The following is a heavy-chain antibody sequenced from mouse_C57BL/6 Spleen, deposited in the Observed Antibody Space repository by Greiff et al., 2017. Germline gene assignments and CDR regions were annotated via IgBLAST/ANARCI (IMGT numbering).Heavy chain of an antibody. Sequence: QVQLQQPGAELVMPGASVKLSCKASGYTFTSYWMHWVKQRPGQGLEWIGEIDPSDSYTNYNQKFKGKSTLTVDKSSSTAYMQLSSLTSEDSAVYYCARSLYYYGTPAWFAYWGQGTLVTVSA. CDR2: IDPSDSYT. CDR3: ARSLYYYGTPAWFAY. D-gene: IGHD1-1*01. V-gene: IGHV1-69*01. CDR1: GYTFTSYW. J-gene: IGHJ3*01.